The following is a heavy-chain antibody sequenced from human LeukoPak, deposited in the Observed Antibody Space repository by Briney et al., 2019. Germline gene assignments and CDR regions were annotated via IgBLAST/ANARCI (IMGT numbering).Heavy chain of an antibody. D-gene: IGHD3-10*01. CDR1: GFTVSGNY. Sequence: GGSLRLSCAASGFTVSGNYISWVRQAPGKGLEWVSVIYSGGTTHYTDSVKGRFTISRDDAKNTLYLQMTSLRAEDTAVYYCARLTVLSFGVDCWGQGTLVTVSS. V-gene: IGHV3-66*04. CDR3: ARLTVLSFGVDC. J-gene: IGHJ4*02. CDR2: IYSGGTT.